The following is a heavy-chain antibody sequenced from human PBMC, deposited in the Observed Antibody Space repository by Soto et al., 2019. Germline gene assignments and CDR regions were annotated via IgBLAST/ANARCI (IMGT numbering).Heavy chain of an antibody. CDR3: ARHGYHDSSGDSSPFGS. D-gene: IGHD3-22*01. V-gene: IGHV4-39*01. J-gene: IGHJ4*02. CDR1: GGSISSSSYY. CDR2: IYYSGST. Sequence: PSETLSLTCTVSGGSISSSSYYWGWIRQPPGKGLEWIGNIYYSGSTCYNPSLKSRVTLSVDTSRNQFSLNLSSVTAADTVVYYCARHGYHDSSGDSSPFGSWGQGTLVTVSS.